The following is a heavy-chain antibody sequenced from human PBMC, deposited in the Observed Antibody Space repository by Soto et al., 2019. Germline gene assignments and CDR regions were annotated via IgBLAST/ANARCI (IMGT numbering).Heavy chain of an antibody. CDR2: IYSDGST. J-gene: IGHJ4*02. CDR1: GFTFSTYA. V-gene: IGHV3-66*01. CDR3: ASRRNPYGAYDY. D-gene: IGHD4-17*01. Sequence: PGGSLILSCAASGFTFSTYAMAWVRQAPGKGLEWVSIIYSDGSTYYADSVKGRFTISRDNSKNTLYLQMNSLRADDTAVYYCASRRNPYGAYDYWGQGTLVTVSS.